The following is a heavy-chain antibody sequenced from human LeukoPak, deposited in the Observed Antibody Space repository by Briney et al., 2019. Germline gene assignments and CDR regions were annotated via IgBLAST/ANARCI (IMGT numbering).Heavy chain of an antibody. CDR2: ISGSGGST. Sequence: PGGSLRLSCAASGFTFSSYAMHWVRQAPGKGLEWVSAISGSGGSTYYADSVKGRFTISRDNSKNTLYLQMNSLRAEDTAVYYCAKGITIFGVVISFDYWGQGTLVTVSS. CDR1: GFTFSSYA. V-gene: IGHV3-23*01. J-gene: IGHJ4*02. D-gene: IGHD3-3*01. CDR3: AKGITIFGVVISFDY.